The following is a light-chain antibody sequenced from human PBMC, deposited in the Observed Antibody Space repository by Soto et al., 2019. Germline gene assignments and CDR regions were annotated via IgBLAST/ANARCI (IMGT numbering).Light chain of an antibody. CDR2: GAS. Sequence: EIVLTQSPGTLSLSPGERATLSCRASQSVGSNYLAWYQQTPGQAPRLLIHGASTGATGIPDRFSGSGSGTDFTLTLSRLESEDSAVYYCHQYASSPLTFGQGTRLEIK. CDR1: QSVGSNY. J-gene: IGKJ5*01. V-gene: IGKV3-20*01. CDR3: HQYASSPLT.